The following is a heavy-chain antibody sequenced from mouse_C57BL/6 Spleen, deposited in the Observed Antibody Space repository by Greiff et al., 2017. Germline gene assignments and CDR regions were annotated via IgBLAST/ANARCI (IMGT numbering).Heavy chain of an antibody. V-gene: IGHV1-69*01. D-gene: IGHD3-3*01. J-gene: IGHJ3*01. CDR3: ARGEGDGFAY. CDR1: GYTFTSYW. CDR2: IDPSDSYT. Sequence: VQLQQPGAELVMPGASVKLSCKASGYTFTSYWMHWVKQRPGQGLEWIGEIDPSDSYTNYNQKFKGKSTLTVDKSSSTAYMQLSSLTSEDSAVYYCARGEGDGFAYWGQGTLVTVSA.